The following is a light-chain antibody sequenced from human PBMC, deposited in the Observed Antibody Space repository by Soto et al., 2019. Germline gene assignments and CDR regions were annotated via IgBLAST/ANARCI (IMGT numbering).Light chain of an antibody. V-gene: IGKV3-20*01. CDR3: QQYHSSRSVI. J-gene: IGKJ4*01. Sequence: EIVLTQSPGTLSLSPGERATLYCRASQSVSSVFLGWYQQKPGQAPRLLIYGASTRAAGITDRFSGSVSGPDFTLSISRLEPEDFAVYYCQQYHSSRSVIFGGGTKVDIK. CDR1: QSVSSVF. CDR2: GAS.